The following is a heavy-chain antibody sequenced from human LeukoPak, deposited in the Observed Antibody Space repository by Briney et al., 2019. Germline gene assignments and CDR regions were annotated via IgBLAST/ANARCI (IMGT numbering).Heavy chain of an antibody. CDR2: IYYSGST. D-gene: IGHD3-10*01. J-gene: IGHJ5*02. CDR3: ARALPKRNWFDP. CDR1: GGSFSGYY. Sequence: SETLSLTCAVYGGSFSGYYWSWIRQPPGKGLEWIGYIYYSGSTNYNPSLKSRVTISVDTSKNQFSLKLSSVTAADTAVYYCARALPKRNWFDPWGQGTLVTVSS. V-gene: IGHV4-59*01.